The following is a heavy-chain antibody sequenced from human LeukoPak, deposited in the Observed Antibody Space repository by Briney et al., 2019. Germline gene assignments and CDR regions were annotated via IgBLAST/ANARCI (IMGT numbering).Heavy chain of an antibody. V-gene: IGHV1-69*06. D-gene: IGHD2-2*01. Sequence: GASVKVSCKASGYTFTSYGISWVRQAPGQGLEWMGGIIPIFGTANYAQKFQGRVTITADKSTSTAYMELSSLRSEDTAVYYCARGKLDIVVVPAAPYFDYWGQGTLVTVSS. CDR3: ARGKLDIVVVPAAPYFDY. J-gene: IGHJ4*02. CDR1: GYTFTSYG. CDR2: IIPIFGTA.